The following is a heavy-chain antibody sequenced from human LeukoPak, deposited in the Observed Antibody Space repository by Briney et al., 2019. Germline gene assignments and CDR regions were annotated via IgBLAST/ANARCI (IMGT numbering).Heavy chain of an antibody. D-gene: IGHD6-19*01. CDR3: VRGSSSGWYYVFDY. V-gene: IGHV4-59*01. CDR2: IYYSGST. CDR1: GSSISSYY. J-gene: IGHJ4*02. Sequence: SETLSLTCTVSGSSISSYYWSWIRQPPGKGLEWIGYIYYSGSTNYNPSLKSRVTISVDTSKNQFSLKLSSVTAADTAVYYCVRGSSSGWYYVFDYWGQGTLVTVSS.